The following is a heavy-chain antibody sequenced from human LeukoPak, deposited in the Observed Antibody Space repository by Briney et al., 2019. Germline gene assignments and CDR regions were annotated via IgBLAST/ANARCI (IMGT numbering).Heavy chain of an antibody. Sequence: AGSLRLSCAASGFTFSKHGMHWVRQAPGKGLEWVAFVESDGSSKYYADSVKGRFTISRDNSKNTLYLQMNGLRAEDAAVYYCAKDLHCDVTNCSPPYWGQGTLIAVSS. J-gene: IGHJ4*02. CDR2: VESDGSSK. CDR1: GFTFSKHG. D-gene: IGHD2-21*01. V-gene: IGHV3-30*02. CDR3: AKDLHCDVTNCSPPY.